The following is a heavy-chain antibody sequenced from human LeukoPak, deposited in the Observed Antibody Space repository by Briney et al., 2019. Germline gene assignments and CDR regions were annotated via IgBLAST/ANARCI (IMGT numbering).Heavy chain of an antibody. CDR2: ISGSGGST. CDR3: AKDHGTREQWLVPVFDY. J-gene: IGHJ4*01. V-gene: IGHV3-23*01. D-gene: IGHD6-19*01. Sequence: GGSLRLSCAASGFTLSSYAMSWVRQAPGKGLEWVSAISGSGGSTYYADSVKGRFTISRDNSKNTLYLQMNSLRAEDTAVYYCAKDHGTREQWLVPVFDYWGQEPWSPSPQ. CDR1: GFTLSSYA.